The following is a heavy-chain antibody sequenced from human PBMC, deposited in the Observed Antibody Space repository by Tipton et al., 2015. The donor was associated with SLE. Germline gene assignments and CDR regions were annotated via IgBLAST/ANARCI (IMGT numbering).Heavy chain of an antibody. J-gene: IGHJ3*01. V-gene: IGHV3-11*04. D-gene: IGHD3-16*02. Sequence: SLRLSCTASGFMFSDYHMTWIRQAPGKGLEWISYISTSGSSLYYSDSVRGRFTISRDNAESSLYLQMNSLTVEDTGIYYCARDIEMRRAFDLWGQGTMVTVSS. CDR2: ISTSGSSL. CDR3: ARDIEMRRAFDL. CDR1: GFMFSDYH.